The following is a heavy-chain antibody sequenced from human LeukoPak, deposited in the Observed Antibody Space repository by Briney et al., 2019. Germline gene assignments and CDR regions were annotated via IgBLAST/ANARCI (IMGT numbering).Heavy chain of an antibody. J-gene: IGHJ4*02. V-gene: IGHV3-23*01. Sequence: GGSLRLSCAASGFTFSSYGMSWVRQAPGKGLEWVSSISGSGDSTYYADSVKGRFTISRDNSKNTLYLQMNSLRAEDTAVYYCAKDSSGGKDFDYWGQGTLVTVSS. CDR3: AKDSSGGKDFDY. D-gene: IGHD6-25*01. CDR2: ISGSGDST. CDR1: GFTFSSYG.